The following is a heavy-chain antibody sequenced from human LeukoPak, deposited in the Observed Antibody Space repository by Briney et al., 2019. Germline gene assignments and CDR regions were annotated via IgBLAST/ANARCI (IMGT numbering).Heavy chain of an antibody. CDR2: IYYSGST. Sequence: SETLSLTCTVSGGSISSHYWSWIRQPPGKGLEWIGYIYYSGSTNYNPSLKSRVTISVDTSKNQFSLKLSSVTAADTAVYYCARGRLYSGSYNELNWFDPWGQGTLVTVSS. V-gene: IGHV4-59*11. J-gene: IGHJ5*02. CDR1: GGSISSHY. D-gene: IGHD1-26*01. CDR3: ARGRLYSGSYNELNWFDP.